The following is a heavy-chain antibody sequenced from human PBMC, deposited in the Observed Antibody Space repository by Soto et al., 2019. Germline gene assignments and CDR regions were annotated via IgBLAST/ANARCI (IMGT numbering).Heavy chain of an antibody. CDR3: ARAGAAPYYYYGMDV. CDR1: GYTFSTSG. V-gene: IGHV1-18*01. Sequence: QVQLVQSGAEVRKPGASAKVSCKASGYTFSTSGMSWLRQAPGQGLEWMGWISTYNGDTNDAPKFQDRVTMTSDTSTSTVYMELRSLRSDDTGVYYCARAGAAPYYYYGMDVWGQGTRVTVSS. CDR2: ISTYNGDT. J-gene: IGHJ6*02. D-gene: IGHD2-15*01.